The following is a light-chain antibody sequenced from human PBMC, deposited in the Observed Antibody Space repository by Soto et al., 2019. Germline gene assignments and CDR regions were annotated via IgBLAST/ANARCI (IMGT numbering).Light chain of an antibody. CDR3: QQCGSSPRT. CDR1: QSVSSSY. Sequence: EVVLTQSPGTLSLSPGERATLSCRASQSVSSSYLAWYQQKPGQAPRLLIYGASNRATGIPDRFSGSGSGADFTLTISRLETEDFAVYYCQQCGSSPRTFGQGTKVDI. CDR2: GAS. V-gene: IGKV3-20*01. J-gene: IGKJ1*01.